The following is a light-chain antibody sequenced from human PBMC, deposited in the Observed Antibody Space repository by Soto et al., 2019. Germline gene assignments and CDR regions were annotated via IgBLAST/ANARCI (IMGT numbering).Light chain of an antibody. Sequence: QSALTQPASVSRSPGQSITISCTGTSSDVGGYNYVSWYQQHPGKAPKLIIYDVGNRPSGVSNRFSGSKSGNTASLTISGLQAEDESDYYCSSYTSSSTSYVVFGGGTKVTVL. J-gene: IGLJ2*01. CDR3: SSYTSSSTSYVV. CDR1: SSDVGGYNY. CDR2: DVG. V-gene: IGLV2-14*01.